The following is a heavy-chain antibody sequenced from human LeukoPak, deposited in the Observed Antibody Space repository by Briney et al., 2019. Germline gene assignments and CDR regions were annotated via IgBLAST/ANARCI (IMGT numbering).Heavy chain of an antibody. D-gene: IGHD3-9*01. CDR1: GYTFTSYG. Sequence: GASVKVSCKASGYTFTSYGISWVRQAPGQGLEWMGWISAYNGNTNYAQKLQGRVTMTTDTSTSTAYMELRSLRSDDTAVYYCARNSLRYFDWLGFDYWGQGTLVTVSS. CDR2: ISAYNGNT. V-gene: IGHV1-18*01. CDR3: ARNSLRYFDWLGFDY. J-gene: IGHJ4*02.